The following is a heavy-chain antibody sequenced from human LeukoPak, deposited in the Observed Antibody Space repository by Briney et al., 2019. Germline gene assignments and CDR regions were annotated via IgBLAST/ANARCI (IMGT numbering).Heavy chain of an antibody. CDR2: IIPIFGTA. CDR3: ARDRVDYYDSSGYSCFDY. V-gene: IGHV1-69*06. CDR1: GGTFSSYA. J-gene: IGHJ4*02. D-gene: IGHD3-22*01. Sequence: SVKVSCKASGGTFSSYAISWVRQAPGQGLEWMGGIIPIFGTANYAQKFQDRVTITADKSTSTAYMELSSLRSEDMAVYYCARDRVDYYDSSGYSCFDYWGQGTLVTVSS.